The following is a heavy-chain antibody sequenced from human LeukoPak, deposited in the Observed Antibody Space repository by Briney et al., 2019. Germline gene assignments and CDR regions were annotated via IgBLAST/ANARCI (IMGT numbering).Heavy chain of an antibody. V-gene: IGHV1-2*02. Sequence: ASVKVSCKAPGGTFSSYAISWVRQAPGQGLEWMGWINPNSGGTNYAQKFQGGVTMTRDTSISTAYMELSRLRSDDTAVYYCARVLDYGGNSDDYWGQGTLVTVSS. CDR1: GGTFSSYA. D-gene: IGHD4-23*01. CDR3: ARVLDYGGNSDDY. CDR2: INPNSGGT. J-gene: IGHJ4*02.